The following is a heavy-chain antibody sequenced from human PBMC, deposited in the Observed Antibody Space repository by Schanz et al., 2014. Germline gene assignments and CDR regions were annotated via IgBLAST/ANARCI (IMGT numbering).Heavy chain of an antibody. CDR1: GFIFSNSW. CDR2: IKQDGSEK. Sequence: EVQLVEPGGGVVRPGGSLRLSCAASGFIFSNSWMSWVRQAPGKGLEWVANIKQDGSEKYYVDSVKGRFTISRDNSKNTLYLQMKSLRVEDTAVYYCVKDPDKYNWNDVEGMDVWGPGTTVTVSS. D-gene: IGHD1-1*01. V-gene: IGHV3-7*03. J-gene: IGHJ6*01. CDR3: VKDPDKYNWNDVEGMDV.